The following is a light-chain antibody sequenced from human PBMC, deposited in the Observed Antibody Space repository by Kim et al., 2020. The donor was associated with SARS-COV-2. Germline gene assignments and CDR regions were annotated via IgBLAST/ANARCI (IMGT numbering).Light chain of an antibody. J-gene: IGLJ1*01. CDR2: SNN. Sequence: QSVLTQPPSASGTPGQRVTIFCSGSSSNIGSNTVNWYQQLPGTAPKLFIYSNNRRPSGVPGRFSGSKSGTSASLAISGLQSEDEGDYYCAAWDVSLNGEVFGSGTKVTVL. CDR3: AAWDVSLNGEV. CDR1: SSNIGSNT. V-gene: IGLV1-44*01.